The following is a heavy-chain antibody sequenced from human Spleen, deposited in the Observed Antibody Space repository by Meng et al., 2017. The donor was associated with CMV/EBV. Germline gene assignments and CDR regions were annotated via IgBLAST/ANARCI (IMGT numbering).Heavy chain of an antibody. Sequence: GESLKISCAASGFTVSSNYMSWVRQAPGKGLEWVSVIYSGGSTYYADSVKGRFTISRDNAKNSLNLQMNSLRAEDTAVYYCARDIAAAGTVDYWGQGTLVTVSS. CDR2: IYSGGST. V-gene: IGHV3-53*01. D-gene: IGHD6-13*01. J-gene: IGHJ4*02. CDR1: GFTVSSNY. CDR3: ARDIAAAGTVDY.